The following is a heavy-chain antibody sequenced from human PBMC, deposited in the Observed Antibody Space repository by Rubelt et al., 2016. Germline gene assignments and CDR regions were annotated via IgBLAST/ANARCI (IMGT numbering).Heavy chain of an antibody. CDR2: LYPGGSAP. D-gene: IGHD2/OR15-2a*01. CDR1: GYSFSLYW. Sequence: EGQLVQSGAEGKKPGEPLKISCKASGYSFSLYWIAWVRQMPGKGLEWMGILYPGGSAPRYRPAFEGQVIVSAEEATSTADLPWNNLRASDATMYYCARGNWYFDVWGRGTLVTVSS. CDR3: ARGNWYFDV. J-gene: IGHJ2*01. V-gene: IGHV5-51*01.